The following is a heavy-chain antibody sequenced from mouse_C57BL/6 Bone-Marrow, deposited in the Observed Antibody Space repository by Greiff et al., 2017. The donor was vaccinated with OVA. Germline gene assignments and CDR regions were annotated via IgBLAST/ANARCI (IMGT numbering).Heavy chain of an antibody. Sequence: LQESGPELVKPGASVKISCKASGYAFSSSWMNWVKQRPGKGLEWIGRIYPGDGDTNYNGKFKGKATLTADKSSSTAYMQLSSLTSEDSAVYFCARSDYGYYAMDYWGQGTSVTVSS. V-gene: IGHV1-82*01. CDR3: ARSDYGYYAMDY. CDR1: GYAFSSSW. CDR2: IYPGDGDT. J-gene: IGHJ4*01. D-gene: IGHD1-2*01.